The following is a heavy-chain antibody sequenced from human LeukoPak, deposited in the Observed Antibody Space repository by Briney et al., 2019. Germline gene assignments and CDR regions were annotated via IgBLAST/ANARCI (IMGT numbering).Heavy chain of an antibody. Sequence: SETRSLTCTVSGGSISSYYWSWIRQPPGKGLEWIGYIYYSGSTNYNPSLKSRVTISVDTSKNQFSLKLSSVTAADTAVYYCARGYCSSTSCSIDAFDIWGQGTMVTVSS. D-gene: IGHD2-2*01. CDR1: GGSISSYY. V-gene: IGHV4-59*01. CDR2: IYYSGST. J-gene: IGHJ3*02. CDR3: ARGYCSSTSCSIDAFDI.